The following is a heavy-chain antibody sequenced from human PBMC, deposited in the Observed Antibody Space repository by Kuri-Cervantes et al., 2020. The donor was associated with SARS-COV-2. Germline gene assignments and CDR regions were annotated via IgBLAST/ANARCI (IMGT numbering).Heavy chain of an antibody. CDR1: GFTFGSYG. Sequence: GESLKISCAASGFTFGSYGMHWVRQAPGKGLEWVAFIRYDGSNKYYADSVKGRFTISRDNSKNTLYLQMNSLRAEDTAVYYCAKDQGDSYGISYFDYWGQGTLVTVSS. J-gene: IGHJ4*02. V-gene: IGHV3-30*02. CDR2: IRYDGSNK. CDR3: AKDQGDSYGISYFDY. D-gene: IGHD5-18*01.